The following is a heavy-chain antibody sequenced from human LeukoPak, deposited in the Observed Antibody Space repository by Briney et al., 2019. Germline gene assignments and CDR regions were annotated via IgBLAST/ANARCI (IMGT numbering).Heavy chain of an antibody. CDR2: MNPNSGNT. V-gene: IGHV1-8*01. CDR3: ARGYGGGEWLLLSLTDYYYYYGMDV. D-gene: IGHD3-3*01. J-gene: IGHJ6*02. CDR1: GYTFTSYD. Sequence: ASVKASCKASGYTFTSYDINWVRQATGQGLEWMGWMNPNSGNTGYAQKFQGRVTMTRNTSISTAYMELSSLRSEDTAVYYCARGYGGGEWLLLSLTDYYYYYGMDVWGQGTTVTVSS.